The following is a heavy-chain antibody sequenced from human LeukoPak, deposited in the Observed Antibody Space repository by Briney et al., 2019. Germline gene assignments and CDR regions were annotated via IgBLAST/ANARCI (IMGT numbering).Heavy chain of an antibody. CDR2: ISADGRTT. CDR3: AREDGDPVYYYYMDV. CDR1: GFTFSTYA. V-gene: IGHV3-23*01. J-gene: IGHJ6*03. D-gene: IGHD3-10*01. Sequence: GGSLRLSCAASGFTFSTYAMSWVRQAPGKGLEWVSAISADGRTTLYADSVKGRFTISRDDSKNTLYLQMNSLRAEDTAVYYCAREDGDPVYYYYMDVWGKGTTVTVS.